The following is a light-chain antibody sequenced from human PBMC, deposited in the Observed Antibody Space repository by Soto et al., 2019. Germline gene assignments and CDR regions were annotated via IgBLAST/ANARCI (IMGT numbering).Light chain of an antibody. Sequence: DIQMTQSPSSLSASVGDRVSVTCRASQTINNRLNWYQQKAGSAPKLLIYSASSLQSGVPSRFSGSGSGTDFTLTISNLQPEDFATYYCQQSDRTPQTFGPGTKVEV. V-gene: IGKV1-39*01. CDR2: SAS. J-gene: IGKJ1*01. CDR3: QQSDRTPQT. CDR1: QTINNR.